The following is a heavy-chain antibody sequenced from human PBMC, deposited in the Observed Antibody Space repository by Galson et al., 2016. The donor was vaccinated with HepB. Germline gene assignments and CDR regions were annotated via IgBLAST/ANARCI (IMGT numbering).Heavy chain of an antibody. CDR3: ARHPTGYPNWFDR. V-gene: IGHV4-39*01. CDR2: IFHTGRS. D-gene: IGHD3-9*01. Sequence: SETLSLTCTVSGASIISTNYNWGWIRQPLGKGLEWIASIFHTGRSDYNPSLQSRVTISVDTSMNRFSLSLRSVSTADTATYFCARHPTGYPNWFDRWGHGTLVVVSS. CDR1: GASIISTNYN. J-gene: IGHJ5*02.